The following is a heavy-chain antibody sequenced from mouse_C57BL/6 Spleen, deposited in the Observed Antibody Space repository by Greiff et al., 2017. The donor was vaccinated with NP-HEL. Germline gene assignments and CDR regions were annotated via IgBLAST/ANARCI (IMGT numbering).Heavy chain of an antibody. CDR3: ARDRVTWFAY. V-gene: IGHV3-6*01. CDR2: ISYDGSN. CDR1: GYSITSGYY. J-gene: IGHJ3*01. Sequence: DVQLQESGPGLVKPSQSLSLTCSVTGYSITSGYYWNWIRQFPGNKLEWMGYISYDGSNNYNPSLKNRISITRDTSKNQFFLKLNSVTTEDTATYYCARDRVTWFAYWGQGTLVTVSA.